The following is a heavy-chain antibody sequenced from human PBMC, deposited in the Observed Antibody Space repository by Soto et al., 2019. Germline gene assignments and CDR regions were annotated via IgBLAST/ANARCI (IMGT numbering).Heavy chain of an antibody. CDR3: AKDRGGYSSGWYFDL. V-gene: IGHV3-30*18. CDR1: GFTFSSYG. J-gene: IGHJ2*01. Sequence: QVQLVESGGGVVQPGRSLRLSCAASGFTFSSYGMHWVRQAPGKGLEWVAVISYDGSNKYYADSVKGRFTISRDNSKNTLYLQMYSLRAEDTAVYYCAKDRGGYSSGWYFDLWGRGTLVTVSS. CDR2: ISYDGSNK. D-gene: IGHD6-19*01.